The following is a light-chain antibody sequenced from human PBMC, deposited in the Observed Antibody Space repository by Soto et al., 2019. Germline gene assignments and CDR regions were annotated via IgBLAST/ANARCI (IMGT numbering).Light chain of an antibody. Sequence: EFALPQSPATLSVSPGERASLSCRASQSVSSSYLAWYQQKPGQARRLLIYGASSTTAGIPDRCSGSGSGTEFTLSISSLQPDDFATYYCHLYNSYWTFGQGTKVDIK. CDR3: HLYNSYWT. V-gene: IGKV3-20*01. J-gene: IGKJ1*01. CDR2: GAS. CDR1: QSVSSSY.